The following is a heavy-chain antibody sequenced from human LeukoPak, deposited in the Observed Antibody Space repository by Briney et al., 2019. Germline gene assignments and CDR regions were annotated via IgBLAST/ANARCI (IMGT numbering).Heavy chain of an antibody. Sequence: GGSQRLSCAASGLTFSSYWMSWVRQAPGKGLEWVAKIKQDGSEKYYVDSVKGRFTISRDNAKNSLYLQMNSLRAEDTAVYYCARDPFDYDILTGYYSAVDYWGQGTLVTVSS. J-gene: IGHJ4*02. CDR1: GLTFSSYW. D-gene: IGHD3-9*01. CDR2: IKQDGSEK. V-gene: IGHV3-7*01. CDR3: ARDPFDYDILTGYYSAVDY.